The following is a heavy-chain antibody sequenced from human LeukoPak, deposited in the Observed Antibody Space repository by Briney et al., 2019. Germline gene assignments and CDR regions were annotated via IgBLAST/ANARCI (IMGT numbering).Heavy chain of an antibody. V-gene: IGHV4-34*01. D-gene: IGHD4-23*01. CDR3: ARGREVTRDFDY. J-gene: IGHJ4*02. CDR1: GGSIGSYY. CDR2: INHSGST. Sequence: SETLSLTCAVSGGSIGSYYWSWIRQPPGKGLEWIGEINHSGSTNYNPSLKSRVTISVDTSKNQFSLKLSFVTAADTAVYYCARGREVTRDFDYWGQGTLVSVSS.